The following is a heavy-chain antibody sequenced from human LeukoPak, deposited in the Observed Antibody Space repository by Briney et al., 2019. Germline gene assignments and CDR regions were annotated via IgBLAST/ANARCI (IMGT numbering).Heavy chain of an antibody. Sequence: GGSLRLSCAVSGITLSNYGMSWVRQAPGKGLEWVAGISGSGGRTNYADSVKGRFTISRDNPKNTLYLQMNSLRAEDTAVYLCAKRGVVIRVILVGFHKEAYYFDSWGQGALVTVSS. V-gene: IGHV3-23*01. D-gene: IGHD3-22*01. CDR1: GITLSNYG. CDR3: AKRGVVIRVILVGFHKEAYYFDS. CDR2: ISGSGGRT. J-gene: IGHJ4*02.